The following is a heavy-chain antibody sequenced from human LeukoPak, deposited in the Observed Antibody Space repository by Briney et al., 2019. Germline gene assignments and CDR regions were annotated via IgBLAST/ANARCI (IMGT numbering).Heavy chain of an antibody. V-gene: IGHV1-2*06. D-gene: IGHD3-10*01. CDR3: ARQPGAGWFDP. Sequence: ASVKVSCKASGYTFTGYYIHWVRQAPGQGLEWMGRINPGSGGTNYAQKFQGRVAMTRDTSISTAYMELSRLRSDDTAVYYCARQPGAGWFDPRGQGTLVTVSS. CDR1: GYTFTGYY. CDR2: INPGSGGT. J-gene: IGHJ5*02.